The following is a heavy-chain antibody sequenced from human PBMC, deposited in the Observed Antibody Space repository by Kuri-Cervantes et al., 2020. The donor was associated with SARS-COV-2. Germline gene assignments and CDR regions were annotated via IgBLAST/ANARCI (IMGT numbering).Heavy chain of an antibody. Sequence: GESLKISCAASGFTFSSYSMNWVRQAPGKGLEWVSYISSSSSTIYYADSVKGRFTISRDNAKNSLYLQMNSLRAEGTAVYYCAREEYSSSWWGELGPFDYWGQGTLVTVSS. CDR1: GFTFSSYS. D-gene: IGHD6-13*01. CDR2: ISSSSSTI. CDR3: AREEYSSSWWGELGPFDY. J-gene: IGHJ4*02. V-gene: IGHV3-48*01.